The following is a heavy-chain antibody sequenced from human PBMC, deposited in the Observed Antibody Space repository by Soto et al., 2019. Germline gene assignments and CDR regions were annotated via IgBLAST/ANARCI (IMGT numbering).Heavy chain of an antibody. Sequence: QVQLQESGPGLVKPSETLSLTCTVSGGSISDFYWSWIRQPPGKALEWIGYGYMYYSGSTYYNPSLEGRVSISVDPSNYRFSLRLSSVTAADTAVYYCARGSISTVTANAFDVWGPGAPVTVSS. J-gene: IGHJ3*01. CDR3: ARGSISTVTANAFDV. V-gene: IGHV4-59*01. CDR2: MYYSGST. CDR1: GGSISDFY. D-gene: IGHD2-21*02.